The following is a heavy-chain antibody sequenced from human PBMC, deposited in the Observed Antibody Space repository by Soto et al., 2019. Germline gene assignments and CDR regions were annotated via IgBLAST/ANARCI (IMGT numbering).Heavy chain of an antibody. CDR1: GFSFSNYG. CDR3: TNWRASCNFDY. V-gene: IGHV3-33*06. Sequence: QVQLAESGGGVVQPGGSLTLSCAASGFSFSNYGMHWVRQAPGKGLEWVAAIFRDGNTKQYADSVKGRFSVSRDNSQNTLYLQMNSLRTEDTAVYYCTNWRASCNFDYWGQGALVTVSS. CDR2: IFRDGNTK. J-gene: IGHJ4*02.